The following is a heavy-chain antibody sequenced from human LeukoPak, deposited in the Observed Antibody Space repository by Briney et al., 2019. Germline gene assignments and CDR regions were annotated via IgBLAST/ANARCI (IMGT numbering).Heavy chain of an antibody. Sequence: GGSLRLSCAASGFTVSTNYMGWVRQAPGKGLEWVSVIFGGGSTYYADSVKGRFTISRDTSRNTLYLQMNSLRAEDTAVYYCARVLSDSNGWYHFDYWGQGTLVTVSS. CDR3: ARVLSDSNGWYHFDY. CDR2: IFGGGST. V-gene: IGHV3-53*01. J-gene: IGHJ4*02. D-gene: IGHD6-19*01. CDR1: GFTVSTNY.